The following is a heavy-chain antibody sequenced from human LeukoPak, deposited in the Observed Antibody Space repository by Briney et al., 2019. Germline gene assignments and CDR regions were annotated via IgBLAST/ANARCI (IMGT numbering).Heavy chain of an antibody. Sequence: ASVKVSCKASGYTFIDYNVHWVRQAPGQGLEWMGWVNPNSGGTHYAQKFQAWVTMTRDMSISTAYMELNKLKSDDTAVYYCARDTGIIVAMGPYDNWFDPWGQGTLVTVSS. J-gene: IGHJ5*02. D-gene: IGHD1-26*01. V-gene: IGHV1-2*04. CDR1: GYTFIDYN. CDR3: ARDTGIIVAMGPYDNWFDP. CDR2: VNPNSGGT.